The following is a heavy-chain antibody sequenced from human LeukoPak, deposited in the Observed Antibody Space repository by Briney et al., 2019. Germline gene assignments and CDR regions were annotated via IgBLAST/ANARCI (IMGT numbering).Heavy chain of an antibody. Sequence: PGGSLRLSCAASGFTFSGYAMSWVRQAPGKGLEWVSAISGSGGSTYYADSVKGRFTISRDNSKNTLYLQMNSLRAEDTAVYYCAKSSGYYSAEYFQHWGQGTLVTVSS. CDR2: ISGSGGST. J-gene: IGHJ1*01. CDR1: GFTFSGYA. V-gene: IGHV3-23*01. D-gene: IGHD3-22*01. CDR3: AKSSGYYSAEYFQH.